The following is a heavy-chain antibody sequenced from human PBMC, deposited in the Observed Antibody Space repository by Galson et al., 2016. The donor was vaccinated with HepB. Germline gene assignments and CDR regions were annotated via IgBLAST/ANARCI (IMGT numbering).Heavy chain of an antibody. CDR2: IYPGDSDT. Sequence: QSGAEVKRPGESLKISCQGSGFSFTRFWIGWVRQMPGKGLEWMGIIYPGDSDTKYSPSFQGLVTISADKSITTAYLRWNSLTASDTAIYYCARQYRYSGSYWIDYWGQGTLVTVSS. D-gene: IGHD1-26*01. CDR3: ARQYRYSGSYWIDY. J-gene: IGHJ4*02. CDR1: GFSFTRFW. V-gene: IGHV5-51*01.